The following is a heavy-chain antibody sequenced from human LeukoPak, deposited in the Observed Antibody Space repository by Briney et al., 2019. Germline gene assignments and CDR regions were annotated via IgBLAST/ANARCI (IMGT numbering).Heavy chain of an antibody. Sequence: GASVKVSCKTSGNNLGGFSIHWVRQAPGQGLEWMGWINPKSGGTSYGQPFQGRVTMTRYTSISTVYLELTSLTSVDTAMYYCARVQKASYNWFDPWGQGTMVTVSS. CDR2: INPKSGGT. CDR3: ARVQKASYNWFDP. D-gene: IGHD6-6*01. J-gene: IGHJ5*02. V-gene: IGHV1-2*02. CDR1: GNNLGGFS.